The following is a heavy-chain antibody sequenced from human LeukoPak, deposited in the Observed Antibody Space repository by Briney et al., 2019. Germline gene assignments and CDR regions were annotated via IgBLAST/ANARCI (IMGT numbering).Heavy chain of an antibody. CDR1: GFTFSSYG. CDR3: ARVPTYTSYGPFDY. V-gene: IGHV3-30*02. Sequence: GGSLRLSCAASGFTFSSYGIHWVRQAPGKGLEWVAFIRYDGSNKYYADSVKGRFTISRDNSKNTLFLQMNSLRVEDTAVYYCARVPTYTSYGPFDYWGQGTLVTVSS. D-gene: IGHD5-18*01. CDR2: IRYDGSNK. J-gene: IGHJ4*02.